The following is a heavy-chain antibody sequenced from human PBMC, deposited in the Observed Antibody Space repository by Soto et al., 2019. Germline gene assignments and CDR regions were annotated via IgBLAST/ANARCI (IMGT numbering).Heavy chain of an antibody. CDR2: IYHSGST. V-gene: IGHV4-31*03. J-gene: IGHJ4*02. CDR1: GEFIDTAGYY. CDR3: SRGDY. Sequence: QVQLQESGPRLVRPSQTLSLTCTVSGEFIDTAGYYWTWIRQRPGRGLEWLGFIYHSGSTYYSSSMKSRLSISIDRSQNQFSLKVTSVTAADTAVYFCSRGDYWGQGMLVTVSS.